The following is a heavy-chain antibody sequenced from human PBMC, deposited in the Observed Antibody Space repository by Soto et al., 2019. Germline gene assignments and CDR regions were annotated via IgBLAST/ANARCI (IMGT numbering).Heavy chain of an antibody. CDR3: ARVTLQYFLDY. J-gene: IGHJ4*02. CDR1: GGSIRSSGYC. V-gene: IGHV4-39*01. Sequence: SETLSLTCTVSGGSIRSSGYCWGRKHQPPGKGLEWIGCIYYSGSTYYIPSLKSRVTISVDKSQNQFSLNLSTVTAADTAVYYCARVTLQYFLDYWARGTLVPVSS. D-gene: IGHD4-4*01. CDR2: IYYSGST.